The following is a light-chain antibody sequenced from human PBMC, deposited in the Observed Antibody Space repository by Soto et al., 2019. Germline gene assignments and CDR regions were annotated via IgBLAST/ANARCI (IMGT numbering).Light chain of an antibody. CDR2: WAS. CDR1: QSLLYSTNNTNY. V-gene: IGKV4-1*01. J-gene: IGKJ2*01. Sequence: TVMTQSPESLAVSLGERATINCKSSQSLLYSTNNTNYLNWYQKKPGQPPKLLIYWASTRESGVPDRFSGSGSRRDFTLTISSLQAEDVAVYYCQQCYSVPYTFGQGTKLDI. CDR3: QQCYSVPYT.